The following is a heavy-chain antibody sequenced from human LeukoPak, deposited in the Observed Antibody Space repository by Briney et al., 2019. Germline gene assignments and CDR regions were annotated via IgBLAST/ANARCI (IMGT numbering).Heavy chain of an antibody. CDR2: VSYSGST. J-gene: IGHJ4*02. CDR3: ARGESSGWYYYFDY. Sequence: SETLSLTCTVSGGSISSYHWSWLRQPPGKGLERIGYVSYSGSTNDNPSLRSRLTISVDTSKKQFSLKLSSVTAADTAVYYCARGESSGWYYYFDYWGQGTLVTVSS. CDR1: GGSISSYH. D-gene: IGHD6-19*01. V-gene: IGHV4-59*01.